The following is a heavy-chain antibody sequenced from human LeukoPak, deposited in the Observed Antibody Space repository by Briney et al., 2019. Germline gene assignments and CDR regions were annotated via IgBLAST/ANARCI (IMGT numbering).Heavy chain of an antibody. CDR2: INHSGST. D-gene: IGHD4-23*01. CDR3: ARHYPVGYGGTPRRSYYYYMDV. Sequence: SETLSLTCAVYGGSFSGYYWSWIRQPPGKGLEWIGEINHSGSTNYNPSLKSRVTISVDTSKNQFSLKLSSVTAADTAVYYCARHYPVGYGGTPRRSYYYYMDVWGKGTTVTISS. CDR1: GGSFSGYY. J-gene: IGHJ6*03. V-gene: IGHV4-34*01.